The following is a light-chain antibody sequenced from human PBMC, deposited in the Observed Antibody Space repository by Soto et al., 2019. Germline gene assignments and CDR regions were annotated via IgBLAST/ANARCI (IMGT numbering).Light chain of an antibody. CDR1: QSIATY. CDR2: VAS. J-gene: IGKJ2*01. CDR3: QQSYGSPRT. Sequence: DIQMTQSPSSLSASIGDRVTITCRVSQSIATYINWYQQKPGRAPKLLISVASTLQSGVSSRFSGRGSGTDFTLTISSLQPEDFATYYCQQSYGSPRTFGQGTKLEIK. V-gene: IGKV1-39*01.